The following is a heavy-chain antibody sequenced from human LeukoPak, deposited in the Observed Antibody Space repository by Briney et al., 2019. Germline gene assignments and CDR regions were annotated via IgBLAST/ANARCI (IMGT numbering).Heavy chain of an antibody. CDR2: IDYSGST. J-gene: IGHJ4*02. CDR1: NGSISTYY. Sequence: SETLSLTCIVSNGSISTYYWSWIRQPPGKGLEWIGYIDYSGSTNYNPSLKSRVTMSLDTSKNHFSLRLSSVTAADSAVYYCARVSRRHTLDYWGQGTLDTVSS. V-gene: IGHV4-59*01. CDR3: ARVSRRHTLDY.